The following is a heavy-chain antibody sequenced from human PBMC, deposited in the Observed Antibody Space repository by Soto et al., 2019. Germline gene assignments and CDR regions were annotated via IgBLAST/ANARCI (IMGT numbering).Heavy chain of an antibody. J-gene: IGHJ6*02. CDR1: GGTFSSYA. D-gene: IGHD4-17*01. Sequence: QVQLVQSGAEVKKPGSSVKVSCKASGGTFSSYAISWVRQAPGQGLEWMGGIIPIFGTANYAQKFQGRVTITAVESTSTAYMELSSLRSEDRAVDYCARGGGYGDPYYYGMDVWGQGTTVTVSS. V-gene: IGHV1-69*12. CDR3: ARGGGYGDPYYYGMDV. CDR2: IIPIFGTA.